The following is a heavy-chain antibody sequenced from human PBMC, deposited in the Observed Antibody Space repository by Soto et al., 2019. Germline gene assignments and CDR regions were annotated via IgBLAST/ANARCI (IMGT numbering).Heavy chain of an antibody. V-gene: IGHV3-23*01. CDR1: GFTFISYA. J-gene: IGHJ4*02. Sequence: GGSLRLPCAASGFTFISYAMSWGRQAPGKGLEWVSAISGSGGSTYYADSVKGRFTISRDNSKNTLYLQMNSLRAEDTAVYYCAKDGSHDSSGYYYVFYYWGQGTLVTVSS. D-gene: IGHD3-22*01. CDR2: ISGSGGST. CDR3: AKDGSHDSSGYYYVFYY.